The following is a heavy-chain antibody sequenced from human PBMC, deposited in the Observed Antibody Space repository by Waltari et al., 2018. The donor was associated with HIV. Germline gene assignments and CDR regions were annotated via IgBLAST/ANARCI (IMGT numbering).Heavy chain of an antibody. CDR3: ARGIAVAGRYYFYGMDV. Sequence: EVQLVESGGGLVQPGGSLRLSCAASGFTFSNYWMSWVRQAPGKGLEWVAYINQAGSRKYYVDSVKGRFTISRDNAKNSLYLQMNSLRAEDTAVYYCARGIAVAGRYYFYGMDVWGQGTTV. CDR2: INQAGSRK. V-gene: IGHV3-7*01. CDR1: GFTFSNYW. D-gene: IGHD6-19*01. J-gene: IGHJ6*02.